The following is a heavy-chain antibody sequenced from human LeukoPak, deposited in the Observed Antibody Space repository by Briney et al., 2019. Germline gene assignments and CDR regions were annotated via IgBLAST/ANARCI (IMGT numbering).Heavy chain of an antibody. CDR3: ARDLRDSSSWSFDP. J-gene: IGHJ5*02. CDR1: GGSISSYY. CDR2: IYTSGST. Sequence: SETLSLTCTVSGGSISSYYWSWIRQPAGKGLEWIGRIYTSGSTNYNPSLKSRVTMSVDTSKNQFSLKLSPVTAADTAVYYCARDLRDSSSWSFDPWGQGTLVTVSS. V-gene: IGHV4-4*07. D-gene: IGHD6-13*01.